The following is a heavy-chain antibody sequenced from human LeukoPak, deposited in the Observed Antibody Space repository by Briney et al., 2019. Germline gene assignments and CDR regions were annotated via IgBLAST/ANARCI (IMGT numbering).Heavy chain of an antibody. CDR3: AKGYSSSWYDYYYYMDV. CDR2: IWYDGSNK. J-gene: IGHJ6*03. D-gene: IGHD6-13*01. Sequence: GGSLRLSCAASGFTFNNAWMNWVRQAPGKGLEWVAVIWYDGSNKYYADSVKGRFTISRDNSKNTLYLQMNSLRAEDTAVYYCAKGYSSSWYDYYYYMDVWGKGTTVTVSS. V-gene: IGHV3-33*06. CDR1: GFTFNNAW.